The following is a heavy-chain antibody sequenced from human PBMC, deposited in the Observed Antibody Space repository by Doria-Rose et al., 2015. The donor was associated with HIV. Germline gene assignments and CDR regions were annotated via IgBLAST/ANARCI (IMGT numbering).Heavy chain of an antibody. Sequence: QVTLKESGPVLVKPTETLTLTCTVSGVSLSSPGMGVSWIRQPPGKALEWLANIFSDDERSHKTSLKSRLTISRGTSKSQVVLTMTDMDPVDTATYYCARINSSRWYHKYYFDFWGQGALVIVSA. CDR1: GVSLSSPGMG. D-gene: IGHD6-13*01. CDR2: IFSDDER. J-gene: IGHJ4*02. CDR3: ARINSSRWYHKYYFDF. V-gene: IGHV2-26*01.